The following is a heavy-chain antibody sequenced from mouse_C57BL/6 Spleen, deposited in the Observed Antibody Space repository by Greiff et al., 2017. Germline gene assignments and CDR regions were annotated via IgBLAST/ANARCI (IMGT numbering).Heavy chain of an antibody. CDR1: GYTFTSYW. CDR3: ARRGYYGFAY. Sequence: QVQLKQPGAELVRPGSSVKLSCKASGYTFTSYWMDWVKQRPGQGLEWIGNIYPSDSETHYNQKFKDKATLTVDKSSSTAYMQLSSLTSEDSAVYYCARRGYYGFAYWGQGTLVTVSA. CDR2: IYPSDSET. V-gene: IGHV1-61*01. J-gene: IGHJ3*01. D-gene: IGHD1-1*02.